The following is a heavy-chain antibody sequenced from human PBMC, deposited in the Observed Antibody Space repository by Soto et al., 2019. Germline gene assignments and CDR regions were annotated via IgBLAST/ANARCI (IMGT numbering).Heavy chain of an antibody. CDR2: ISHDGSDK. CDR3: AKEDVWFAKDY. CDR1: GFTFSSYA. Sequence: GGSLRLSCVASGFTFSSYAMSWVRQAPGKGLEWLAVISHDGSDKYYADSVRGRFTISRDNSENTLYLQMNSLRPEDTAVYYCAKEDVWFAKDYWGQGTLVTVSS. V-gene: IGHV3-30*18. J-gene: IGHJ4*02. D-gene: IGHD3-10*01.